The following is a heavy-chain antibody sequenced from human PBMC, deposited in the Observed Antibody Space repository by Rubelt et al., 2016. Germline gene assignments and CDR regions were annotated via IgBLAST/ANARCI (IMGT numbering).Heavy chain of an antibody. J-gene: IGHJ4*02. CDR2: IYWDDDK. CDR1: GFSLSTSGVG. Sequence: QITLKESGPTLVKPTQTLTLTCTFSGFSLSTSGVGVGWIRQPPGKALEWLALIYWDDDKRYSPSLKSRLTITKDTSKNQVVLTMTNMDPVDTATYYCARITAPDFWSGYYEVYFDYWGQGTLVTVSS. CDR3: ARITAPDFWSGYYEVYFDY. V-gene: IGHV2-5*02. D-gene: IGHD3-3*01.